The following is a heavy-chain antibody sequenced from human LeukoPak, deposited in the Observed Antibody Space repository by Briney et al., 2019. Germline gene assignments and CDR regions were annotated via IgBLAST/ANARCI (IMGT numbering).Heavy chain of an antibody. CDR2: IYYSGST. J-gene: IGHJ6*03. D-gene: IGHD4-17*01. CDR3: AMTTVTTWDYYYYMNV. CDR1: GGSISSYY. V-gene: IGHV4-59*01. Sequence: SETLSLTCTVSGGSISSYYWSWIRQPPGKGLEWIGYIYYSGSTNYNPSPKSRVTISVDTSKNQFSLKLSSVTAADTAVYYCAMTTVTTWDYYYYMNVWGKRTTVTVSS.